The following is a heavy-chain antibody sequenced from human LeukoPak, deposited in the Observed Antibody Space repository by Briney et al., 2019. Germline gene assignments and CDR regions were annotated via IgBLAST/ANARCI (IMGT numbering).Heavy chain of an antibody. J-gene: IGHJ3*02. CDR1: GYTFTSYY. CDR2: INPSGGST. D-gene: IGHD2-2*02. Sequence: ASVKVSCKASGYTFTSYYMHWVRQAPGQGLEWMGIINPSGGSTSYAQKFQGRVTMTRDMSTSTVYMELSSLRSEDTAVYYCARASGWYCSRTSCYTGDAFDIWGQRTMVTVSS. V-gene: IGHV1-46*01. CDR3: ARASGWYCSRTSCYTGDAFDI.